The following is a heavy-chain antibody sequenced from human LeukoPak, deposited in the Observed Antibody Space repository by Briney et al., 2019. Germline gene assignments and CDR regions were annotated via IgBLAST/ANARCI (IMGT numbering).Heavy chain of an antibody. CDR3: ARPLRYTYWFDP. Sequence: ASVKVSCKASGVTFSSYAISWVRQAPGQGLEWMGGIIPIFGTANYAQKFQGRVTITADESTSTAYMELSSLRSEDTAVYYCARPLRYTYWFDPWGQGTLVTVSS. V-gene: IGHV1-69*13. J-gene: IGHJ5*02. D-gene: IGHD3-9*01. CDR1: GVTFSSYA. CDR2: IIPIFGTA.